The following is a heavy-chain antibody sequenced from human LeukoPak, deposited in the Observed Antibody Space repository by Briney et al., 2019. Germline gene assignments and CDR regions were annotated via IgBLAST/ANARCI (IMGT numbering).Heavy chain of an antibody. V-gene: IGHV3-66*01. D-gene: IGHD2-8*01. Sequence: PGGSLRLSCAASGFTFSDYYMSWVRQAPGKGLEWVSVIYSGGSTYYADSVKGRFTISRDNSKNTLYLQMNSLRAEDTAVYYCAKDQGVNFFDYWGQGTLVTVSS. CDR2: IYSGGST. J-gene: IGHJ4*02. CDR3: AKDQGVNFFDY. CDR1: GFTFSDYY.